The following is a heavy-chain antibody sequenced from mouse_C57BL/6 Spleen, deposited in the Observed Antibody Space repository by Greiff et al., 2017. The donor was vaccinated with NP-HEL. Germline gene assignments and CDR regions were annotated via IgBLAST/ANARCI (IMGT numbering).Heavy chain of an antibody. CDR2: IYPRSGNT. J-gene: IGHJ3*01. CDR3: ARFHDGYYWFAY. V-gene: IGHV1-81*01. D-gene: IGHD2-3*01. Sequence: QVQLQQSGAELARPGASVKLSCKASGYTFTSYGISWVKQRTGQGLEWIGEIYPRSGNTYYNEKFKGKATLTADKSSSTAYMELRSLTSEDSAVYFCARFHDGYYWFAYWGKGTLVTVSA. CDR1: GYTFTSYG.